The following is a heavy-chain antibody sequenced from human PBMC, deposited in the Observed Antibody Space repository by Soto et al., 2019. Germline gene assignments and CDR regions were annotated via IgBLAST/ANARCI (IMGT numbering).Heavy chain of an antibody. V-gene: IGHV3-74*01. D-gene: IGHD1-26*01. J-gene: IGHJ4*02. CDR1: WCKFSNFW. Sequence: PGGSQRLCYAATWCKFSNFWMHWVGQVPGKGLVWFSHINSDGSDSTHADSVKGRFTISRDNAKNTLYLQMNSLRVEDTAVYICVTDEPGVGMDSWGLGTLVTVSS. CDR2: INSDGSDS. CDR3: VTDEPGVGMDS.